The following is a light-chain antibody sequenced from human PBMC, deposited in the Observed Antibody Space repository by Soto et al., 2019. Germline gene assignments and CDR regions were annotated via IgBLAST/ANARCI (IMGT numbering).Light chain of an antibody. CDR3: QQRSNWPRIT. CDR1: QSISSW. J-gene: IGKJ5*01. CDR2: KAS. Sequence: DIQMTQSPSTLSASVGDRVTITCRASQSISSWLAWYQQKPGKAPKLLIYKASSLESGVPSRFSGSGSGTEFTLTISSLQPDDFAVYYCQQRSNWPRITFGQGTRLEIK. V-gene: IGKV1-5*03.